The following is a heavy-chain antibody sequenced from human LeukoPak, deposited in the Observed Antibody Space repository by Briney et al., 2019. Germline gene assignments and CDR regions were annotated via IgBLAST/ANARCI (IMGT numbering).Heavy chain of an antibody. CDR2: ISGSGGST. J-gene: IGHJ4*02. CDR1: GFTFSSYG. V-gene: IGHV3-23*01. CDR3: AKSLWFGELFPFDY. D-gene: IGHD3-10*01. Sequence: PGGSLRLSCAASGFTFSSYGMSWVRQAPGKGLEWVSAISGSGGSTYYADSVKGRFTISRDNSKNTLYLQMNSLRAEDTAVYYCAKSLWFGELFPFDYWGQGTLVTVSS.